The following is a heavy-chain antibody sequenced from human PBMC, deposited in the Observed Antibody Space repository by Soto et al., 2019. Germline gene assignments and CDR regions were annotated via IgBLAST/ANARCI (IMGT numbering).Heavy chain of an antibody. Sequence: GGSLRLSCAASGFTFSSYAMSWARQAPGKGLEWVSAISGSGGTTYYADSVKGRFTISRDNSKNTLYLQMNSLRAEDTAVYYCAKDLHYDFWSGSPSDYWGQGTLVTVSS. D-gene: IGHD3-3*01. J-gene: IGHJ4*02. CDR2: ISGSGGTT. V-gene: IGHV3-23*01. CDR3: AKDLHYDFWSGSPSDY. CDR1: GFTFSSYA.